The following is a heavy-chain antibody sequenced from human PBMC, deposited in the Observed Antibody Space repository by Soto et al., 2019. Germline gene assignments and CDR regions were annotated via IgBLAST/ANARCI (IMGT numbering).Heavy chain of an antibody. V-gene: IGHV3-30*18. CDR3: VKSAPPATATLYYFDY. CDR1: EFNFKNYA. D-gene: IGHD4-17*01. Sequence: QVQLVESGGGVVQPGRSLRLSCAASEFNFKNYAMHWVRQAPGKGLEWVTLISEDGSKKYFAESVKGRFTVSRDNSKNTMFLQMNSLKTKDTAVYVCVKSAPPATATLYYFDYWGQGTLVTVSS. J-gene: IGHJ4*02. CDR2: ISEDGSKK.